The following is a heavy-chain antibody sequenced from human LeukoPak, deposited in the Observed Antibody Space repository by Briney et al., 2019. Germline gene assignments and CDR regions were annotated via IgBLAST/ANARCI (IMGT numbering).Heavy chain of an antibody. CDR2: INTDGSST. Sequence: PGGSLRLSCAASGFTFSSYWMHWVRQAPGKGLVWVSRINTDGSSTSYADSVKGRFTISRDNAKNTLYLQMNSLRAEDTAVYYCARVTVHITGTINWFDPWGQGTLVTVSS. D-gene: IGHD1-20*01. CDR3: ARVTVHITGTINWFDP. CDR1: GFTFSSYW. V-gene: IGHV3-74*01. J-gene: IGHJ5*02.